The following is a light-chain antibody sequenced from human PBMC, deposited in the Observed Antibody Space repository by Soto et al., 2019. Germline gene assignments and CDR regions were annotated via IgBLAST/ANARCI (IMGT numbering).Light chain of an antibody. CDR2: ATS. V-gene: IGKV1-39*01. J-gene: IGKJ4*01. Sequence: DIQMTQSPSSLSASVGDRVTITCRASQSGSYLNWYQQKPGKGPKLLIYATSTLQSGVPSRFSGSGSGTDFTLTISSLQPEDFATYYCQQSYTTPLSFGGGTNVEIK. CDR1: QSGSY. CDR3: QQSYTTPLS.